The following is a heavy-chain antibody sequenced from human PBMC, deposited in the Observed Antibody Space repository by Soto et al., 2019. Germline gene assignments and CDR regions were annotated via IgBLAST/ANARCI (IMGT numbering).Heavy chain of an antibody. J-gene: IGHJ3*02. CDR1: GFSLTALA. CDR3: ARTEYSRNAFDI. Sequence: ASVKVSCKVSGFSLTALAMHWVRQAPGTGLEWMGWISAYNGNTNYAQKLQGRVTMTTDTSTSTAYMELRSLRSDDTAVYYCARTEYSRNAFDIWGQGTMVTVS. V-gene: IGHV1-18*01. CDR2: ISAYNGNT. D-gene: IGHD6-6*01.